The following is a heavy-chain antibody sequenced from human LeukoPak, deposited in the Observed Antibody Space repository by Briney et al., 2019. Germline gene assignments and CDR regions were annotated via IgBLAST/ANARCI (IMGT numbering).Heavy chain of an antibody. CDR2: IYYSGNT. V-gene: IGHV4-39*01. D-gene: IGHD6-19*01. J-gene: IGHJ4*02. CDR3: ASYSSGWYSDY. Sequence: SETLSLTCTVSGDSISTSNSYWGWIRQPPGKGLEWIGSIYYSGNTYYNASLKSRVTISVDTSKNQFSLKLTSVTAADTAVYYCASYSSGWYSDYWGQGTLVTVSS. CDR1: GDSISTSNSY.